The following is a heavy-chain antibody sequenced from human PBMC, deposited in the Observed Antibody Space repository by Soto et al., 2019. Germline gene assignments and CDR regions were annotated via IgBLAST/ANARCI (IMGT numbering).Heavy chain of an antibody. CDR2: ISYDGSNK. CDR3: ARSPGRRDYGEGVYYYYGMDV. V-gene: IGHV3-30*03. Sequence: QVQLVESGGGVVQPGRSLRLSCAASGFTFSSYGMHWVRQAPGKGLEWVAVISYDGSNKYYADSVKGRFTISRDNSKNTLYLQMNSLRAEDTAVYYCARSPGRRDYGEGVYYYYGMDVWGRGTTVTVSS. J-gene: IGHJ6*02. D-gene: IGHD4-17*01. CDR1: GFTFSSYG.